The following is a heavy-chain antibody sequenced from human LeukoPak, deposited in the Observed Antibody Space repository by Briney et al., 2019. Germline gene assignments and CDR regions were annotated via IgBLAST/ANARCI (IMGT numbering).Heavy chain of an antibody. CDR2: IHRDGRT. V-gene: IGHV4-4*02. CDR1: GVSISSSEW. J-gene: IGHJ4*02. D-gene: IGHD3-9*01. Sequence: SGTLSLTCAVSGVSISSSEWWIWVRQPPGQGLEWIGEIHRDGRTRYNPSLKSRVTMSMDYSKNQFSLSVSSVTAADTAIYYCGKTDIYFNPIDYWGPGSLVTVSS. CDR3: GKTDIYFNPIDY.